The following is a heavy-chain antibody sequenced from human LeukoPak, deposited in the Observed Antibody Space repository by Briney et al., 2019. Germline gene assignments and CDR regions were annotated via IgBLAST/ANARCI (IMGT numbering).Heavy chain of an antibody. V-gene: IGHV3-74*01. CDR3: ARGGCSSTSCYFYYFDY. Sequence: GGSLRLSCAASGFTFSSYAMSWVRQAPGKGLVWVSRINRDGSITNYADSVKGRFTISRDNAKNTLYLQMNSLRAEDTAVYYCARGGCSSTSCYFYYFDYWGQGTLVTVSS. CDR1: GFTFSSYA. D-gene: IGHD2-2*01. J-gene: IGHJ4*02. CDR2: INRDGSIT.